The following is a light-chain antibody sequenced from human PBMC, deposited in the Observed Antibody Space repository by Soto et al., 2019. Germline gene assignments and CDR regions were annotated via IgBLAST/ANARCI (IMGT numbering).Light chain of an antibody. CDR1: SGDIGSYNR. V-gene: IGLV2-14*01. CDR3: SSYTNINTMACV. Sequence: QSALTQPASVSGSPGQSITISCTGTSGDIGSYNRVSWYQQHPGKAPKLIIYEVTDRPSGVSNRFSGSKSGNTASLTISVLQAEDEAEYYCSSYTNINTMACVFGPGTKVTVL. J-gene: IGLJ1*01. CDR2: EVT.